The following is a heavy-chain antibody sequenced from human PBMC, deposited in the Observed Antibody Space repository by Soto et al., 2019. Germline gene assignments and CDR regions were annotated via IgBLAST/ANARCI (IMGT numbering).Heavy chain of an antibody. CDR3: ARSYYDFWSGYSYYYYGMDV. J-gene: IGHJ6*02. V-gene: IGHV3-23*01. CDR2: ISGSGGST. Sequence: PGGSLRLSCAASGFTFSSYAMSWVRQAPGKGLEWVSAISGSGGSTYYADSVKGRFTISRDNSKNTLYLQMNSLRAEDTAVYYCARSYYDFWSGYSYYYYGMDVWGQGTTVTVSS. D-gene: IGHD3-3*01. CDR1: GFTFSSYA.